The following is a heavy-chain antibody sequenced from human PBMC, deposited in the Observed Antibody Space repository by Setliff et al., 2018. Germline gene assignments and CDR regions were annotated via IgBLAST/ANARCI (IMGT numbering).Heavy chain of an antibody. D-gene: IGHD6-19*01. CDR3: VKAGSGWYGLGDY. J-gene: IGHJ4*02. Sequence: HPGGSLRLSCAASGFTFSSYWMSWVRQAPGKGLEWVAVIWYDGSNKYYADSVKGRFTISRDNSKNTLYLQINSLRAEDTAVYYCVKAGSGWYGLGDYWGQGTLVTVSS. CDR1: GFTFSSYW. CDR2: IWYDGSNK. V-gene: IGHV3-33*06.